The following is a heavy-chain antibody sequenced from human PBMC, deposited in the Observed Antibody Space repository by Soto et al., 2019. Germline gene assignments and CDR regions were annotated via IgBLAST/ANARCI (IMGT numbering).Heavy chain of an antibody. CDR3: ARIQVTTVRFSDP. CDR1: GFTFSSYG. D-gene: IGHD4-17*01. V-gene: IGHV3-21*01. J-gene: IGHJ5*02. Sequence: PGGSLRLSCAASGFTFSSYGMNWVRLDPGKGLEWVSSISSSSSYIYYADSVKGRFTISRDNAKNSLYLQMNSLRAEDTAVYYCARIQVTTVRFSDPWGQGTLVTVSS. CDR2: ISSSSSYI.